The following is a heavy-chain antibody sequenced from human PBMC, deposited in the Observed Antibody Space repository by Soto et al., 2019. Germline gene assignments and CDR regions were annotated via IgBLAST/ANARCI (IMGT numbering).Heavy chain of an antibody. D-gene: IGHD3-9*01. V-gene: IGHV3-23*01. CDR3: VLRAGDY. Sequence: EVQLMESGGGVARPGGSLRLSCATSGFTFSSNSMNWVRQVPGKRLEWVSRIGAGDDTTYYTDSVEGRFTISRDDSKGTLYLQMNSLKVEHTAIYFCVLRAGDYWGQGTLVTVSS. J-gene: IGHJ4*02. CDR1: GFTFSSNS. CDR2: IGAGDDTT.